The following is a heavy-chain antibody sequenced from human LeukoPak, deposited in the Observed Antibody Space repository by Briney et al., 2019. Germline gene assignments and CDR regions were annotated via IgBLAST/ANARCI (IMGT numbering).Heavy chain of an antibody. CDR1: GGSISSSSYY. CDR2: IYYSGST. V-gene: IGHV4-39*06. CDR3: ARVSYDFWSGYYAHNWFDP. Sequence: SETLSLTCTVSGGSISSSSYYWGWIRQPPGKGLEWIGSIYYSGSTYYNPSLKSRVTISVDTSKNQFPLKLRSVTAADTAVYYCARVSYDFWSGYYAHNWFDPWGQGTLVTVSS. J-gene: IGHJ5*02. D-gene: IGHD3-3*01.